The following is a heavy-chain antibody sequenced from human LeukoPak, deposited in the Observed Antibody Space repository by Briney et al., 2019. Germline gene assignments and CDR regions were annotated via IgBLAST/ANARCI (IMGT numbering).Heavy chain of an antibody. V-gene: IGHV4-59*12. J-gene: IGHJ4*02. Sequence: PSETLSLTCNVSGISLSTYYWTWIRQPPGQGLEWIGYLYYSGSTKYNPSLKTRVTISVDTSKNQFSLKLSSVTAADTAVYYCAREGDIYRYFDYWGQGTLVTVSS. D-gene: IGHD2-15*01. CDR1: GISLSTYY. CDR2: LYYSGST. CDR3: AREGDIYRYFDY.